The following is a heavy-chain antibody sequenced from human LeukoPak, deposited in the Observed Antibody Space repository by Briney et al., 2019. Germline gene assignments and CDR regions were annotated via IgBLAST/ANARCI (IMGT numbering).Heavy chain of an antibody. V-gene: IGHV3-11*04. CDR1: GGSFSGYY. J-gene: IGHJ3*02. D-gene: IGHD3-22*01. CDR3: ATNDSSGWDAFDI. CDR2: ISSSGSTI. Sequence: LSLTCAVYGGSFSGYYWSWIRQAPGKGLEWVSYISSSGSTIYYADSVKGRFTISRDNAKNSLYLQMNSLRAEDTAVYYCATNDSSGWDAFDIWGQGTMVTVSS.